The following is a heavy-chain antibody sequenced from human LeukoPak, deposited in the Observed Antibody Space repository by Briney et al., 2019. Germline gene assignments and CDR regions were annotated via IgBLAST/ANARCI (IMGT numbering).Heavy chain of an antibody. V-gene: IGHV3-23*01. D-gene: IGHD2-15*01. Sequence: TGGSLRLSCAASGFTFSSYAMSRVRQAPGKGLEWVSGTSGSGGSTYYAGSVKGRFTISRDNSKNTLYLQMNSLRVEDTAVYYCGGSQCYSHLDSWGQGTLVTVSS. CDR2: TSGSGGST. CDR1: GFTFSSYA. CDR3: GGSQCYSHLDS. J-gene: IGHJ4*02.